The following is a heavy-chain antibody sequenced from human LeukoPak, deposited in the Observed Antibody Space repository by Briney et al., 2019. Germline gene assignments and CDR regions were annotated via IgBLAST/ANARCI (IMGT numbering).Heavy chain of an antibody. V-gene: IGHV3-66*01. D-gene: IGHD5-18*01. J-gene: IGHJ4*02. CDR3: AREPQGYSYGYFDY. CDR1: GFTVSSNY. CDR2: IYSDGST. Sequence: PGGSLRLSGAASGFTVSSNYMSWVRQAPGKGLEWVSVIYSDGSTYYADSVKGRFTISRDNSKNTLYLQMNSLRAEDTAVYYCAREPQGYSYGYFDYWGQGTLVTVSS.